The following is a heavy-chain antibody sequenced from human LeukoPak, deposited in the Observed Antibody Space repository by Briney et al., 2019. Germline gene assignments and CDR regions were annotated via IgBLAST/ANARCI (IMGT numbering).Heavy chain of an antibody. CDR2: IYCRGST. CDR3: ARHIFSGGYCTTTSCNSLDC. D-gene: IGHD2-2*01. Sequence: PSETLSLTCTASGDSLSSSSYYWGWIRQPPGKGLEWTGSIYCRGSTYYNPSLKSRVTMSVDTSKTQFSLKLNSVTAADTAVYYCARHIFSGGYCTTTSCNSLDCWGQGTLVTVSS. CDR1: GDSLSSSSYY. J-gene: IGHJ4*02. V-gene: IGHV4-39*01.